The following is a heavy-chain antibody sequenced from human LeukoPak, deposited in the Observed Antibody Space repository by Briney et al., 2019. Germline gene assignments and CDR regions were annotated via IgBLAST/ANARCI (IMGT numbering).Heavy chain of an antibody. CDR3: ARGYYDSSAQAGDDAFDI. V-gene: IGHV3-30*03. CDR2: ISYDGSNK. CDR1: GFTFSSYG. Sequence: GRSLRLSCAASGFTFSSYGMHWVRQAPGKGLEWVAVISYDGSNKYYADSVKGRFTISRDNSKNTLYLQMNSLRAEDTAVYYCARGYYDSSAQAGDDAFDIWGQGTMVTVSS. J-gene: IGHJ3*02. D-gene: IGHD3-22*01.